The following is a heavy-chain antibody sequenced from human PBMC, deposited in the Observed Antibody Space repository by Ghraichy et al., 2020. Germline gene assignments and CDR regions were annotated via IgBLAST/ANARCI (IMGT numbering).Heavy chain of an antibody. Sequence: TLSLTCTVSGDSISTGGYYWSWIRQHPGRGLEWIGYIYYSGSTYYNPSLKSRVAISVDTSKTQFSLKLSSMTAADTAVYYCARDSLICSGTSCYGYYGMDVWGQGTTVTVSS. V-gene: IGHV4-31*03. CDR1: GDSISTGGYY. CDR3: ARDSLICSGTSCYGYYGMDV. D-gene: IGHD2-2*01. CDR2: IYYSGST. J-gene: IGHJ6*02.